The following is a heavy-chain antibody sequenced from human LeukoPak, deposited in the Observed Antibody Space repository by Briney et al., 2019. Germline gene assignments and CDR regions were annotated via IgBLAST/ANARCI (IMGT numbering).Heavy chain of an antibody. J-gene: IGHJ4*02. CDR2: IYHSGST. CDR3: ARLYYYDSSGYYQNDY. Sequence: PSETLSLTCAVYGGSFSGYYWSWIRQPPGKGLEWIGEIYHSGSTNYNPSLKSRVTISVDKSKNQFSLKLSSVTAADTAVYYCARLYYYDSSGYYQNDYWGQGTLVTVSS. V-gene: IGHV4-34*01. D-gene: IGHD3-22*01. CDR1: GGSFSGYY.